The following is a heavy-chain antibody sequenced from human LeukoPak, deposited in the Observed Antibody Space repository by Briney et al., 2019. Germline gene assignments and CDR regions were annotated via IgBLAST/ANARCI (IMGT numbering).Heavy chain of an antibody. V-gene: IGHV4-59*12. CDR2: IYYSGST. D-gene: IGHD5-18*01. CDR3: ARDYQGGYGDKTVDY. J-gene: IGHJ4*02. Sequence: SETLSLTCTVSGDSISSYYWSWIRQPPGKGLEWIGYIYYSGSTSYSPSLKSRVTISVDTSKNQFSLKLSSVTAADTAVYYCARDYQGGYGDKTVDYWGQGTLVTVSS. CDR1: GDSISSYY.